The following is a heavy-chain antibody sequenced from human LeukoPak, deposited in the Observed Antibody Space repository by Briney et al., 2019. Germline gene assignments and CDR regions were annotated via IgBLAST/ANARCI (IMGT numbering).Heavy chain of an antibody. V-gene: IGHV4-34*01. CDR1: GGSFSGYY. CDR2: INHSGST. J-gene: IGHJ4*02. Sequence: PSETLSLTCAVYGGSFSGYYWSWIRQPPGKGLEWIGEINHSGSTNYNPSLKSRVTISVDTSKNRFSLKLSSVTAADTAVYYCASLGYYDSSGPYYFDYWGQGTLVTVSS. D-gene: IGHD3-22*01. CDR3: ASLGYYDSSGPYYFDY.